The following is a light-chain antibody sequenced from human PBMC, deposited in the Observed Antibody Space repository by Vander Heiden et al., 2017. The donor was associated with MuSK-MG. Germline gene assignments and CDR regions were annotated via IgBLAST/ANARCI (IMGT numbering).Light chain of an antibody. CDR2: GAS. J-gene: IGKJ4*01. CDR1: QSVSSSY. V-gene: IGKV3-20*01. Sequence: EIVLTQSPGTLSSSPGERATLSCRASQSVSSSYLAWYQQKPGQAPRLLIYGASSRATGIPDRFSGSGSGTDFTLTISRLEPEDFAVYYCLQYGSPPLTFGGGTKVEIK. CDR3: LQYGSPPLT.